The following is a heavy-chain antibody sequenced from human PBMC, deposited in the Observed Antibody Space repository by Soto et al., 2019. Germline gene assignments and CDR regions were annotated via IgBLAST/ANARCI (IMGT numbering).Heavy chain of an antibody. Sequence: TSETLSLTCTVSGGSISSYYWSWIRQPPGKGLEWIGYIYYSGSTNYNPSLKSRATISVDTSKNQFSLKLSSVTAADTAVYYCARRRIAARRYYYYYMDVWGKGTTVTVSS. CDR3: ARRRIAARRYYYYYMDV. D-gene: IGHD6-6*01. J-gene: IGHJ6*03. CDR1: GGSISSYY. CDR2: IYYSGST. V-gene: IGHV4-59*08.